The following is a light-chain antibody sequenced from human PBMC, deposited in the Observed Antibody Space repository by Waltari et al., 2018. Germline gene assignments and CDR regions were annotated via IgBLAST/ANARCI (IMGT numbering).Light chain of an antibody. V-gene: IGLV3-21*04. CDR3: QVWDNTSDHVV. CDR2: YDT. Sequence: SYVLTQPPSVSVAPGETATITCGGDNIGRKSVHWYQQKSGQAPVLVIYYDTEWPSGRPARVSGSDSGNTASVTISRVEAGDEADYYCQVWDNTSDHVVFGGGTKLAVL. J-gene: IGLJ2*01. CDR1: NIGRKS.